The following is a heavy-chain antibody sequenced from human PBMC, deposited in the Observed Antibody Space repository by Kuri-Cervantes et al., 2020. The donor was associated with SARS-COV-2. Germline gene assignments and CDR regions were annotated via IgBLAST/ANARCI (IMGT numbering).Heavy chain of an antibody. J-gene: IGHJ6*02. D-gene: IGHD2-15*01. Sequence: GGSLRLSCTASGFTFGDYAMSWFRQAPGKGLEWVGFIRSKAYGGTTEYAASVKGRFTISRDDSKSIAYLQMNSLKTEDTAVYYCARAFVVVVAAWRTGMDVWGQGTTVTVSS. CDR2: IRSKAYGGTT. CDR3: ARAFVVVVAAWRTGMDV. CDR1: GFTFGDYA. V-gene: IGHV3-49*03.